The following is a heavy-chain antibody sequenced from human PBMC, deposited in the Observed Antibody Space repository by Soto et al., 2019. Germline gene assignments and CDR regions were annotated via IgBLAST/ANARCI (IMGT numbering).Heavy chain of an antibody. CDR3: ARVRFIRGYYYGMDV. V-gene: IGHV4-59*13. Sequence: SETLSLTCTVSGGSISSYYWSWIRQPPGKGLEWIGYIYYSGSTNYNPSLKGRVTISVDTSKNQFSLKLSSVTAADTAVYYCARVRFIRGYYYGMDVWGQGTTVTVSS. CDR1: GGSISSYY. J-gene: IGHJ6*02. CDR2: IYYSGST. D-gene: IGHD3-16*01.